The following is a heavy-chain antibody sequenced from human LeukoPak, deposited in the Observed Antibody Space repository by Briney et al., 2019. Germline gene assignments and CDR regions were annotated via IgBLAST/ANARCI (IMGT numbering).Heavy chain of an antibody. J-gene: IGHJ4*02. V-gene: IGHV4-34*01. CDR2: INHSGST. CDR3: ARGVHYDFWSGYYLDY. D-gene: IGHD3-3*01. CDR1: GGSFSGYY. Sequence: SETLSLTCAVYGGSFSGYYWSWIRQPPGKGLEWIGEINHSGSTNYNPSLKSRVTISVDTSKNQFSLKLSSVTAADTAVYYCARGVHYDFWSGYYLDYWGQGTLVTVSS.